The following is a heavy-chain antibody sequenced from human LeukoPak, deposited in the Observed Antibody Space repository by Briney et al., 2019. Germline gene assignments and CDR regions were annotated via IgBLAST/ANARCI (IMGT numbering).Heavy chain of an antibody. CDR2: IIPIFGTA. J-gene: IGHJ4*02. CDR3: ARSKTGIAVAGIDY. V-gene: IGHV1-69*05. D-gene: IGHD6-19*01. Sequence: ASVKVSCKASGGTFSSYAISWVRQAPGQGLEWMGGIIPIFGTANYAQEFQGRVTITRDTSASTAYMELSSLRSEDMAVYYCARSKTGIAVAGIDYWGQGTLVTVSS. CDR1: GGTFSSYA.